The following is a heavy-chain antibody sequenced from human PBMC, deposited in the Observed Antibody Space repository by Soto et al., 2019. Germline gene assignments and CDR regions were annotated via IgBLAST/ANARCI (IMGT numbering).Heavy chain of an antibody. CDR3: ARANYCSSTSCYDYYYYYYMDV. V-gene: IGHV1-69*02. CDR1: GGTFSSYT. J-gene: IGHJ6*03. Sequence: ASVKVSCKASGGTFSSYTISWVRQAPGQGLEWMGRIIPILGIANYAQKFQGRVTITADKSTSTAYMELSSLRSEDTAVYYCARANYCSSTSCYDYYYYYYMDVWGKGTTVTVSS. D-gene: IGHD2-2*01. CDR2: IIPILGIA.